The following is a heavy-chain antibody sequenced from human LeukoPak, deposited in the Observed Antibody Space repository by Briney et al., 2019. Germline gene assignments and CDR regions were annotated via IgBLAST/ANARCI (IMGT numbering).Heavy chain of an antibody. Sequence: GGSLRLSCAVSGFPFSSYSMNWVRQAPGKGLEWVSYISASGSNIYYLDAVKGRFTVSRDNAMNSLFLQMDRPRAEDTAIYYCVRVEGTYFDFWGQGTPVTVSS. CDR3: VRVEGTYFDF. CDR2: ISASGSNI. V-gene: IGHV3-48*01. J-gene: IGHJ4*02. D-gene: IGHD1-1*01. CDR1: GFPFSSYS.